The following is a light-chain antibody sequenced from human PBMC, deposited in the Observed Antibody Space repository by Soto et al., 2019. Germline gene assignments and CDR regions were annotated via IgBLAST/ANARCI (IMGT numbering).Light chain of an antibody. CDR1: QSISSN. V-gene: IGKV3D-15*01. CDR3: QQYNNWPPWWT. J-gene: IGKJ1*01. Sequence: EIVLTQSPATLSVSPGERATLSCTASQSISSNLAWYQLKPGQAPRLLIYGASTRATGIPARFSGSGSGTDFTLTISSLQSEDFAVYYCQQYNNWPPWWTFGQGTKVDSK. CDR2: GAS.